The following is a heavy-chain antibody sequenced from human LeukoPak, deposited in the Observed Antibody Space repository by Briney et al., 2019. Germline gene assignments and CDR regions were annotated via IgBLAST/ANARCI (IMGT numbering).Heavy chain of an antibody. D-gene: IGHD4-17*01. CDR2: FDPEDGET. J-gene: IGHJ4*02. V-gene: IGHV1-24*01. CDR3: ATGFWYGDLFDY. CDR1: VYTLAELS. Sequence: AAVNVSCKVCVYTLAELSMHRLRQAPGKGLEWMGGFDPEDGETFYAQKFQGRVTMTEDTSTDTAYMELSSLRSEDTAVYYCATGFWYGDLFDYWGQGTLVTVSS.